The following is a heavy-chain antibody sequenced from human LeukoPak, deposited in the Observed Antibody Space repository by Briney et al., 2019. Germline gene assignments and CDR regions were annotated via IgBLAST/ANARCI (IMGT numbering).Heavy chain of an antibody. Sequence: ASVKVSCKTSGYSFTSYSISWVRQAPGQGLEWMGWINTYSGYTNYAQNLQGRLTMTRDTSTSTAYMELRSLRSEDTAVYYCAREAIVATLGYWGQGTLVTVSS. CDR2: INTYSGYT. V-gene: IGHV1-18*01. CDR1: GYSFTSYS. CDR3: AREAIVATLGY. D-gene: IGHD5-12*01. J-gene: IGHJ4*02.